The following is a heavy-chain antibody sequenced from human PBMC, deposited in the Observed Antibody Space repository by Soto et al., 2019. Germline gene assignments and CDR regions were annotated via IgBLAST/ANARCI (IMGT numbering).Heavy chain of an antibody. J-gene: IGHJ3*02. CDR1: GFTFSSYA. V-gene: IGHV3-23*01. Sequence: EVQLLESGGGLVQPGGSLRLSCAASGFTFSSYAMSWVRQAPGKGLEWVSAISGSGGSTYYADSVKGRFTISRDNSKNTRYLQMNSLRAEDTAVYYCAREGGGRGGAFAIWGQGTMVTVSS. D-gene: IGHD3-16*01. CDR2: ISGSGGST. CDR3: AREGGGRGGAFAI.